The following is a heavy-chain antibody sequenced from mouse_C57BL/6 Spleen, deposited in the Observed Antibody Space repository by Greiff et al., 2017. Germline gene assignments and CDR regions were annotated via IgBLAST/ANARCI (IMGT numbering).Heavy chain of an antibody. CDR2: IYPGVGDT. V-gene: IGHV1-80*01. Sequence: QVQLQQSGAELVKPGASVKISCKASGYAFSSYWMNWVKQRPGKGLEWIGQIYPGVGDTNYNGKFKGKATLTAEQSSSTAYMQLSSLTSADSAVYFCASTVANYYAMDYWGQGTSVTVSS. CDR3: ASTVANYYAMDY. D-gene: IGHD1-1*01. J-gene: IGHJ4*01. CDR1: GYAFSSYW.